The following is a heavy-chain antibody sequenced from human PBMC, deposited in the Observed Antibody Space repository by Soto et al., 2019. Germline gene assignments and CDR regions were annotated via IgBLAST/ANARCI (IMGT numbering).Heavy chain of an antibody. CDR1: GGSISSSNW. D-gene: IGHD6-13*01. CDR3: ARAAMGGSSWPFDH. V-gene: IGHV4-4*02. J-gene: IGHJ4*02. CDR2: IYHSGST. Sequence: QVQLQESGPGLVKPSGTLSLTCAVSGGSISSSNWWSWVRQPPGKGLEWIGEIYHSGSTNYNPSLKNRVTTTVDKAKNHFSLNLSSVTTADTAGDYCARAAMGGSSWPFDHWGQGTLVTVSS.